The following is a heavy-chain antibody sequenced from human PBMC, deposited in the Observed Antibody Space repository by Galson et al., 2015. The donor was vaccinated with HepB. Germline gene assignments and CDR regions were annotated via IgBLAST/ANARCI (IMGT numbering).Heavy chain of an antibody. Sequence: SLRLSCAASGFTFRTYSMNWVRQAPGKGLEWVSSISGSSHSIYSADSVKGRFTISRDNTKNSLYLQMNSLRAEDTAVYYCARDGQWRYTFDIWGQGTLVTVSS. J-gene: IGHJ3*02. V-gene: IGHV3-21*01. D-gene: IGHD6-19*01. CDR3: ARDGQWRYTFDI. CDR1: GFTFRTYS. CDR2: ISGSSHSI.